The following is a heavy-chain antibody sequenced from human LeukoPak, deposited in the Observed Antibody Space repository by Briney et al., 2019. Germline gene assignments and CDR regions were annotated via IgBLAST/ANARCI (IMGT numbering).Heavy chain of an antibody. CDR1: GFTFSSYA. D-gene: IGHD3-10*01. CDR3: AKQIRITMVRGLSGWFDP. V-gene: IGHV3-23*01. J-gene: IGHJ5*02. Sequence: GGSLRLSCAASGFTFSSYAMSWVRQAPGKGLEWVSAISGSGGSTYYADSVKGRFTIYRDNSKNTLYLQMNSLRAEDTAVYYCAKQIRITMVRGLSGWFDPWGQGTLVTVSS. CDR2: ISGSGGST.